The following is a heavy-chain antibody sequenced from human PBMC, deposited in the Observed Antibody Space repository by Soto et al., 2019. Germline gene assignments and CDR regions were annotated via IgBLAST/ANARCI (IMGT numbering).Heavy chain of an antibody. D-gene: IGHD3-22*01. V-gene: IGHV4-30-4*01. Sequence: QVQLQESGPGLVKPSQTLSLTCTVSGGSISSGDYYWSWIRQPPGKGLEWIGYIYYSGSTYYNPSLKSRVTISVDTSQNQFSLKLSSVTAADTAVYYCARNKYYYDSSGYLPFDYWGQGTLVTVSS. CDR3: ARNKYYYDSSGYLPFDY. J-gene: IGHJ4*02. CDR1: GGSISSGDYY. CDR2: IYYSGST.